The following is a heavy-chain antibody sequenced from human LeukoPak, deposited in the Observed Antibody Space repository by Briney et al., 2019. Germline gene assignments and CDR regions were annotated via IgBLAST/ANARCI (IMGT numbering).Heavy chain of an antibody. CDR2: ISGSGGST. J-gene: IGHJ4*02. D-gene: IGHD6-13*01. CDR1: GFTFSSYA. V-gene: IGHV3-23*01. Sequence: EGSLRLSCAASGFTFSSYAMSWVRQAPGKGLEWVSAISGSGGSTYYADSVKGRFTISRDTSKNTPYLQMNRLRAEDTAVYYCAKSSVLAAADDYWGQGTLVTVSS. CDR3: AKSSVLAAADDY.